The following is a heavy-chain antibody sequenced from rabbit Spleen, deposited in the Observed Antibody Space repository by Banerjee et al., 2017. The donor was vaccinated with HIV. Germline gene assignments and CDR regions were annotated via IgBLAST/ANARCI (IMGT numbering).Heavy chain of an antibody. CDR1: GFSFSSSYY. CDR2: IDAGTSGSA. J-gene: IGHJ6*01. V-gene: IGHV1S45*01. Sequence: QEQLVESGGGLFQPEGSLTLTCKASGFSFSSSYYMCWVRQAPGKGLQWIACIDAGTSGSAAYASWAKGRFTCSKTSSTTVTLQMTRLTAADTATYFCARDTSSSFSSYGMDLWGPGTLVTVS. CDR3: ARDTSSSFSSYGMDL. D-gene: IGHD1-1*01.